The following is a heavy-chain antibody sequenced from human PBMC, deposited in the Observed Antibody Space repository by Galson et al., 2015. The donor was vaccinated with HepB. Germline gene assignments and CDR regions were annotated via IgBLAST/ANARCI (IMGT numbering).Heavy chain of an antibody. CDR2: INPSGGST. CDR1: GYTFTSYY. V-gene: IGHV1-46*01. CDR3: AREGMGHSSGKSTLWGMDV. Sequence: SVKVSCKASGYTFTSYYMHWVRQAPGQGLEWMGIINPSGGSTSYAQKFQGRVTMTRDTSTSTVYMELSSLRSEDTAVYYCAREGMGHSSGKSTLWGMDVWGQGTTVTVSS. D-gene: IGHD3-22*01. J-gene: IGHJ6*02.